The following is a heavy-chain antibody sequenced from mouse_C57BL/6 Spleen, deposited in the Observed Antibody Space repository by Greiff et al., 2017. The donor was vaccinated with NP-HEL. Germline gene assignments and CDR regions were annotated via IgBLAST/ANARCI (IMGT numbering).Heavy chain of an antibody. CDR3: ARSGAGPYYFDY. Sequence: QVQLQQPGAELVRPGSSVKLSCKASGYTFTSYWMDWVKQRPGQGLEWIGNIYPSDSETPYNQKFKDKATLTVDKSSSTAYMQLSSLTSEDSAVYYCARSGAGPYYFDYWGQGTTLTVSS. V-gene: IGHV1-61*01. CDR1: GYTFTSYW. CDR2: IYPSDSET. D-gene: IGHD3-3*01. J-gene: IGHJ2*01.